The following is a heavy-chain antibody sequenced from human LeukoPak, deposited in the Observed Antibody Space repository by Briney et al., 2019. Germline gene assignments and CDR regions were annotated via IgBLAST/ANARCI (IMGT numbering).Heavy chain of an antibody. CDR3: ARQSSDILTGYYRGPYYYYGMDV. Sequence: SGTLSLTCTVSGGSISSSNYYWGWIRQPPGKGLEWIGSIYYSGSTYYNPSLKSGVTISVDTSKNQFSLKLSSVTAADTAVYYCARQSSDILTGYYRGPYYYYGMDVWGQGTTVTVSS. CDR2: IYYSGST. V-gene: IGHV4-39*01. D-gene: IGHD3-9*01. J-gene: IGHJ6*02. CDR1: GGSISSSNYY.